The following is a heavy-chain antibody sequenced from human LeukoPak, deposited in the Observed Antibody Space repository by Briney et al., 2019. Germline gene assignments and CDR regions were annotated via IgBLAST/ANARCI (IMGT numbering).Heavy chain of an antibody. CDR2: ISTSSSYI. Sequence: GGSLRLSCAASGFIFSSYSMNWVRQAPGKGLEWVSSISTSSSYIYYADSVKGRFTISRDNSKNTLYLQMNSLRAEDTAIYYCAKPTRTGPAKAFDYWGQGTLVTVSS. CDR1: GFIFSSYS. CDR3: AKPTRTGPAKAFDY. D-gene: IGHD2-15*01. V-gene: IGHV3-21*04. J-gene: IGHJ4*02.